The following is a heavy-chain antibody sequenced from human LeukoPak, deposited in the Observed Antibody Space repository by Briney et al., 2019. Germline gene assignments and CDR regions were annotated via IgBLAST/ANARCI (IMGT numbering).Heavy chain of an antibody. CDR2: IIPILGIA. V-gene: IGHV1-69*04. Sequence: GASVKVSCKASGGTFSSYAISWVRQAPGQGLEWMGRIIPILGIANYAQKFQGRVTITADKSTSTANMELSSLRSEDTAVYYCARAYYYGSGSYIDYWGQGTLVTVSS. CDR3: ARAYYYGSGSYIDY. J-gene: IGHJ4*02. CDR1: GGTFSSYA. D-gene: IGHD3-10*01.